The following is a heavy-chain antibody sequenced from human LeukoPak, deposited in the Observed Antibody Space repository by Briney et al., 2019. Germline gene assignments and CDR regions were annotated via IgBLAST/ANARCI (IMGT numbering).Heavy chain of an antibody. CDR3: ARSTSILWWRLFDP. J-gene: IGHJ5*02. D-gene: IGHD2-21*01. CDR2: IYTSGST. V-gene: IGHV4-61*02. CDR1: GGSISSGSYY. Sequence: SETLSLTCTVSGGSISSGSYYWSWIRQPAGKGLEWIGRIYTSGSTNYNPSLKSRVTISVDTSKNQFSLKLSSVTAADTAVYYCARSTSILWWRLFDPWGQGTLVIVSS.